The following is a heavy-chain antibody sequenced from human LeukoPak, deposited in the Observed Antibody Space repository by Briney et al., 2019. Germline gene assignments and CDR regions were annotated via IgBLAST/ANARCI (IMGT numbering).Heavy chain of an antibody. V-gene: IGHV3-23*01. Sequence: GGSLRLSCAASGFTFSSYAMSWVRQAPGKGLEWVSGINGSGGRTYYAVSVKGRFTISRDNSKNTLYLQMNSLRAEDTAIYYCAKDPFFDYWGQGTLVTVSS. CDR3: AKDPFFDY. CDR2: INGSGGRT. J-gene: IGHJ4*02. CDR1: GFTFSSYA.